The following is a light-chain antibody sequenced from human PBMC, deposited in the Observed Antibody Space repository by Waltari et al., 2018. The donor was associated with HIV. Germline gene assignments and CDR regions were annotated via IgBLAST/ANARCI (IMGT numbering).Light chain of an antibody. CDR3: QQYNNWPLT. V-gene: IGKV3-15*01. J-gene: IGKJ4*01. Sequence: EIVMTQSPATLSVSPGARVTFSCRASHSVSSKLAGYQQKPGQAPRLLIYAASTRATGIPARFSGGGSGTEFTLTISSLQSEDFAVYFCQQYNNWPLTFGGGTRVEI. CDR2: AAS. CDR1: HSVSSK.